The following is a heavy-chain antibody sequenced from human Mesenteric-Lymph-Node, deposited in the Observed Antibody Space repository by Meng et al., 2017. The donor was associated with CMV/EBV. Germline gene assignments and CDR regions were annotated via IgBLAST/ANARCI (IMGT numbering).Heavy chain of an antibody. CDR1: GVSISSYY. J-gene: IGHJ4*02. V-gene: IGHV4-59*01. D-gene: IGHD2-2*01. CDR2: IYYSGTTNYNSGTT. CDR3: VRGSLHCRASTNCYEFDY. Sequence: SETLSLTCSVSGVSISSYYWNWIRQPPGKGLEWIGYIYYSGTTNYNSGTTNYNPSLKSRVTISVDTSENQFSLILSSVTAADTAVYYCVRGSLHCRASTNCYEFDYWGQGTLVTVSS.